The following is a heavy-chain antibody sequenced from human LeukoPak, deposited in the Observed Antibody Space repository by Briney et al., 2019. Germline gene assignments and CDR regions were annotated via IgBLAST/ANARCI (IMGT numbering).Heavy chain of an antibody. D-gene: IGHD6-19*01. CDR3: ARDDSSGWYPNPSDY. CDR2: INHSGST. V-gene: IGHV4-34*01. Sequence: SETLSLTCAVYGGSFSGYYWSWIRQPPGKGLEWIGEINHSGSTNYNPSLKSRVTISVDTSKNQFSLKLSSVTAADTAVYYCARDDSSGWYPNPSDYWGQGTLVTVSS. CDR1: GGSFSGYY. J-gene: IGHJ4*02.